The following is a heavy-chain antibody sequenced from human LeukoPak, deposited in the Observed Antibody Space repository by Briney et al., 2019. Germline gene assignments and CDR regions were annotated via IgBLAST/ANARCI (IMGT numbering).Heavy chain of an antibody. Sequence: SQTLSLTCSVSGGSINSGGSSWNWIRQPPGKGLEWIGHIYISGSTFYDPSLKTRVTISLDRSKNQFSLKLTSVTAADTAVYYCASPFYCNSTTCYDSWGQGTLVTVSS. D-gene: IGHD2-2*01. CDR3: ASPFYCNSTTCYDS. CDR1: GGSINSGGSS. CDR2: IYISGST. V-gene: IGHV4-30-2*01. J-gene: IGHJ4*02.